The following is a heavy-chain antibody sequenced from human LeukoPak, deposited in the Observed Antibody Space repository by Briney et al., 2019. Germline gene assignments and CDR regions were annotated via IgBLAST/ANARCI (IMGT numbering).Heavy chain of an antibody. V-gene: IGHV1-18*01. CDR2: ISAYNGNT. D-gene: IGHD5-18*01. J-gene: IGHJ6*02. Sequence: VSVKVSCKASGYTFTSYGISWVRQAPGQGLEWMGWISAYNGNTNYAQKLRGRVTMTTDTSTSTAYMELRSLRSDDTAVYYCARDPRGYSYGPYYYYYGMDVWGQGTTVTASS. CDR1: GYTFTSYG. CDR3: ARDPRGYSYGPYYYYYGMDV.